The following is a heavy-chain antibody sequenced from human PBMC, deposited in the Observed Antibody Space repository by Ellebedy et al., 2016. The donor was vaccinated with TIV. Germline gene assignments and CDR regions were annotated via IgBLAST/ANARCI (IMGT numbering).Heavy chain of an antibody. D-gene: IGHD4-17*01. Sequence: GESLKISCAASGFTFSSYTMSWVRQAPGRGLEWVANIKEDGGEKYYVDSVKGRFTISRDNAKNTLYLQMNSLRAEDTAVYSCARVTTLATGTGYYFDYWGQGTLVTVSS. CDR2: IKEDGGEK. J-gene: IGHJ4*02. V-gene: IGHV3-7*01. CDR1: GFTFSSYT. CDR3: ARVTTLATGTGYYFDY.